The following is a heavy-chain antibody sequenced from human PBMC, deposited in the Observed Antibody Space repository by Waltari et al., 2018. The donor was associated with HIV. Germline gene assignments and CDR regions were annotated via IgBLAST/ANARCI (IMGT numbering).Heavy chain of an antibody. CDR1: GGSISSSSDY. Sequence: QLQLQESGPGLVKPSETLSLSCTVSGGSISSSSDYWGWIRQPPGKGLGWLGSMYYSGRSLFHPTLESRFTISVDSSKNQFSLKLNSVAAAETAVYYCARAGYCSGGSCPQESGWVDPWGQGTLVTIAS. D-gene: IGHD2-15*01. J-gene: IGHJ5*02. V-gene: IGHV4-39*07. CDR2: MYYSGRS. CDR3: ARAGYCSGGSCPQESGWVDP.